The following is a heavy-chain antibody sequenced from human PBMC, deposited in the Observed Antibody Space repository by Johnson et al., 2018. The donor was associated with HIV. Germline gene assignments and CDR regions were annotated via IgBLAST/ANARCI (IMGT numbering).Heavy chain of an antibody. CDR3: ARGGKWGIVGARGAFDS. CDR1: GFTFSSYA. CDR2: ISYDGSNK. V-gene: IGHV3-30*04. D-gene: IGHD1-26*01. Sequence: VQLVESGGGVVQPGRSPRLSCAASGFTFSSYAMHWVRQAPGKGLEWVAVISYDGSNKYYADSVKGRFTISRDNSKNTLYLQMNSLRAEETAVYYCARGGKWGIVGARGAFDSWGQGTMVTVSS. J-gene: IGHJ3*02.